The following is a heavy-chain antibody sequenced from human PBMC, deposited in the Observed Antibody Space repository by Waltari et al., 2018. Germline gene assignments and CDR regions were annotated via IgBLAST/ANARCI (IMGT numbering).Heavy chain of an antibody. V-gene: IGHV6-1*01. CDR1: GDSVSSNSAA. CDR2: TYYRSKWYN. J-gene: IGHJ4*02. D-gene: IGHD6-13*01. Sequence: QVQLQQSGPGLVKPSQTLSLTCAISGDSVSSNSAAWNWIRQSPSRGLEWLGRTYYRSKWYNDYGVSGKSRRTSNPDTSKNQFSLQLNSVTPEDTAVYYCARDTDDVNSSWYYFDYWGQGTLVTVSS. CDR3: ARDTDDVNSSWYYFDY.